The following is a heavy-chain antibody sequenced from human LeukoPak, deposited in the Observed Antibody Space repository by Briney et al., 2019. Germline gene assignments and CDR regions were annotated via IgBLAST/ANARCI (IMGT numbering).Heavy chain of an antibody. CDR3: ARDNSVGDIAWWFDP. D-gene: IGHD3-16*02. J-gene: IGHJ5*02. CDR1: GYTFTSYG. V-gene: IGHV1-18*01. CDR2: ISAYNGNT. Sequence: ASVKVSCKASGYTFTSYGISWVRQAPGQGLEWMGWISAYNGNTNYAQKLQGRVTMTTDTSTSTAYMELRSLRSDDTAVYYCARDNSVGDIAWWFDPWGQGTLVTVPS.